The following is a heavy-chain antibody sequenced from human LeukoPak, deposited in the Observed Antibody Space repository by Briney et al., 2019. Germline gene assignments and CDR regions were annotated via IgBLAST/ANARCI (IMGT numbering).Heavy chain of an antibody. J-gene: IGHJ6*02. V-gene: IGHV4-4*07. CDR1: GGSISSYY. D-gene: IGHD4-11*01. CDR3: ARGIDPMTSYGMDV. Sequence: KPSETLSLTCTVSGGSISSYYWSWIRQPAGKGLEWIGRIYTSGSTNYNPSLKSRVTISVDTSKNQFSLKLSSVTAADTAVYYCARGIDPMTSYGMDVWGQGTTVTVSS. CDR2: IYTSGST.